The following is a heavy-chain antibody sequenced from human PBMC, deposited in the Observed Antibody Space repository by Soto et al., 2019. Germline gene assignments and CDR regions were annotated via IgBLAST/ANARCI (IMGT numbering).Heavy chain of an antibody. J-gene: IGHJ4*02. D-gene: IGHD6-13*01. CDR1: GFTFSNNG. CDR3: AKDKGASAGFDY. Sequence: QVHLVESGGGVVQPGRSLRLSCAASGFTFSNNGMHWVRQAPGKGLEWMGVISYEGSEKYYAGSVKGRFTISRDNSKNTLYLQMDTLRAEDTAIYYFAKDKGASAGFDYWGQGILVTVSS. CDR2: ISYEGSEK. V-gene: IGHV3-30*18.